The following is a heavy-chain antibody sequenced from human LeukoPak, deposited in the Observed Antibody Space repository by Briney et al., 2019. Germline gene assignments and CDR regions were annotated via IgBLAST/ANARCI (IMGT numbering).Heavy chain of an antibody. V-gene: IGHV3-7*01. CDR2: IKQDGSEI. CDR1: GFTFSSYG. CDR3: ARRYFDS. J-gene: IGHJ4*02. Sequence: PGRSLRLSCAASGFTFSSYGMHWARQAPGKGLEWVANIKQDGSEIYYVASVKGRFTISRDNTKNSLYLQMNSLRAEDTAVYYCARRYFDSWGQGTLVTVSS.